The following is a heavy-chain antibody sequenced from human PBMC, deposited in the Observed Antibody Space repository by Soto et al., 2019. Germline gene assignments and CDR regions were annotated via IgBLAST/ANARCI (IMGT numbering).Heavy chain of an antibody. Sequence: PGGSLRLSCAASGFTFSNYWMHWVRQAPGKGLVWVSRINDDGSSTNYADSVKGRFTISRDNAKNTLYLQMNSLRAEDTAVYSCTPWSNDQPFDSWGQGTLVTVSS. CDR2: INDDGSST. J-gene: IGHJ4*02. CDR3: TPWSNDQPFDS. D-gene: IGHD2-8*02. CDR1: GFTFSNYW. V-gene: IGHV3-74*01.